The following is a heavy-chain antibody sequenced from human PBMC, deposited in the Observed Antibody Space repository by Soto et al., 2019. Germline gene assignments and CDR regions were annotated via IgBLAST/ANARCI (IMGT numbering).Heavy chain of an antibody. CDR2: ISSSSSYI. Sequence: PGGSLRLSCAASGFTFSSYSMNWVRQAPGKGLEWVSSISSSSSYIYYADSVKGRFTISRDNAKNSLYLQMNSLRAEDTAVYYCARDPTSGTVTTFSGGMDFWGQGITVTVSS. CDR3: ARDPTSGTVTTFSGGMDF. D-gene: IGHD4-4*01. V-gene: IGHV3-21*01. J-gene: IGHJ6*02. CDR1: GFTFSSYS.